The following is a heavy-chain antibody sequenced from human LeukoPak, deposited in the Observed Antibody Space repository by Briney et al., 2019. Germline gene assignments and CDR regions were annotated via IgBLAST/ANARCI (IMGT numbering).Heavy chain of an antibody. D-gene: IGHD3-10*01. J-gene: IGHJ4*02. CDR2: INPNGGGT. V-gene: IGHV1-2*02. Sequence: ASVKVSCKASGDTFTGYYMHWVRQAPGQGLEWMGWINPNGGGTNYAQNFQGRVTMTRDTSISTAYMELSRLSSADTAVYYCARDRFRFSRLCYFDYWGQGNLVTVSS. CDR3: ARDRFRFSRLCYFDY. CDR1: GDTFTGYY.